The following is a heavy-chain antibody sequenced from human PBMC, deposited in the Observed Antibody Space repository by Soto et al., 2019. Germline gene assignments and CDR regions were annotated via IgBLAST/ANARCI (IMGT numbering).Heavy chain of an antibody. CDR2: ISAYNGNT. V-gene: IGHV1-18*01. CDR3: ARESLFDSSVPSDFDY. CDR1: GYTFTSYG. D-gene: IGHD3-22*01. Sequence: QVQLVQSGAEVKKPGASVKVSCKASGYTFTSYGISWVRQAPGQGLEWMGWISAYNGNTNYAQKLQGRVTMTTYTSTSTAYMELRSLRSDDTAVYYCARESLFDSSVPSDFDYWGQGPLVTVSS. J-gene: IGHJ4*02.